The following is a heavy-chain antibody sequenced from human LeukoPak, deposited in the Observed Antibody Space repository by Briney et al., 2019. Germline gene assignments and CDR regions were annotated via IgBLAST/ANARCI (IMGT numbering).Heavy chain of an antibody. CDR2: ISGSGGST. J-gene: IGHJ4*02. CDR3: AKDPGAGSYFDY. V-gene: IGHV3-23*01. Sequence: SGGSLRLSCAASGFTFSSYAMSWVRQAPGKGLEWVSAISGSGGSTYYADSVKGRFTISRDNSKNTLYLQMNSLRAEDTAVYYCAKDPGAGSYFDYWGQGTLVTVSS. D-gene: IGHD6-19*01. CDR1: GFTFSSYA.